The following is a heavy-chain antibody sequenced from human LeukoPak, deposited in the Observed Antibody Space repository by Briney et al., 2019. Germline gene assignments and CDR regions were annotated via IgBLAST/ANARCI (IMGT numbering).Heavy chain of an antibody. D-gene: IGHD1-26*01. CDR3: AADSAGIASGSNDAFDI. Sequence: SVKVSCKASGYTFTTYGISWVRQAPGQGLEWIGWIVVGSGNTNYAQKFQERVTITRDMSTSTAYMELSSLRSEDTAVYYCAADSAGIASGSNDAFDIWGQGTMVTVSS. CDR2: IVVGSGNT. V-gene: IGHV1-58*02. CDR1: GYTFTTYG. J-gene: IGHJ3*02.